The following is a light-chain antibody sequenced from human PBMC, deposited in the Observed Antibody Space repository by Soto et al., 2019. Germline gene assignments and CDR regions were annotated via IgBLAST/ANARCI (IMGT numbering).Light chain of an antibody. CDR2: EGS. CDR1: SRDVGSYNL. CDR3: SSYTSNSTYVV. V-gene: IGLV2-14*02. J-gene: IGLJ2*01. Sequence: QSALTQPASVSGSPGQSITISCTGISRDVGSYNLVSWYQHHPGKAPKLMIYEGSKRPSGVSNRFSGSKSGNTASLTISGLQAEDEADYCCSSYTSNSTYVVFGGGTKLTVL.